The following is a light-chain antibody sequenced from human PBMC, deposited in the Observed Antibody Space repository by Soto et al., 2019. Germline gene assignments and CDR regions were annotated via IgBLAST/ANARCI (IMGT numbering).Light chain of an antibody. J-gene: IGKJ4*01. CDR2: GAS. Sequence: EIVLTQSPCTLSLSPGERVTLSCRASQSVGSSYLAWYQQKAGHAPRLLIYGASSRATGIPDRFSGSGSRTDFTLTISRLEPEDSAVYYCQQCGSPLVTFGGGTKVEIK. CDR1: QSVGSSY. CDR3: QQCGSPLVT. V-gene: IGKV3-20*01.